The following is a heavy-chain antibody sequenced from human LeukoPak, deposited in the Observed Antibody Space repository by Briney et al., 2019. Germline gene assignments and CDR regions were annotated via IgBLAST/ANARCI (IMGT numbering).Heavy chain of an antibody. CDR1: GFTFGDYA. Sequence: PGGSLRLSCTASGFTFGDYAMSWFRQAPGKGLEWVSVIYSGGSTYYADSVKGRFTISRDNSKNTLYLQMNSLRAEDTAVYYCAERGAEVGATVAPGDYWGQGTLVTVSS. CDR3: AERGAEVGATVAPGDY. D-gene: IGHD1-26*01. J-gene: IGHJ4*02. V-gene: IGHV3-23*03. CDR2: IYSGGST.